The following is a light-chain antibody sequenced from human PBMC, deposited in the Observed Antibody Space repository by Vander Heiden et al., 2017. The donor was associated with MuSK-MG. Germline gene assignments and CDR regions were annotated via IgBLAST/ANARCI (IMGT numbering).Light chain of an antibody. CDR2: GAS. CDR1: QRVNSN. CDR3: QQYEAWPLT. Sequence: EIVMTQSPAPLPVSPGERATLSCRASQRVNSNLAWYQQKPGQAPRLLIYGASTRATGIPARFSGSGSGTEFILTISSLQSEDFAVYYCQQYEAWPLTFGGGTKTEIK. J-gene: IGKJ4*01. V-gene: IGKV3-15*01.